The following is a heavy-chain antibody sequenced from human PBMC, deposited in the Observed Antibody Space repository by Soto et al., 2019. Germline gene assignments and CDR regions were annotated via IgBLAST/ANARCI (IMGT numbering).Heavy chain of an antibody. Sequence: QVQLVQSGAEVKKPGSSVKVSCKASGGTFSSYAISWVRQAPGQGLEWMGGIIPIFGTANYAQKFQGRVTITADESTSTAYMELSSLRSEDTAVYYCAREALRYDSSGYYSRADDYRGQGTLVTVSS. CDR3: AREALRYDSSGYYSRADDY. CDR1: GGTFSSYA. D-gene: IGHD3-22*01. CDR2: IIPIFGTA. J-gene: IGHJ4*02. V-gene: IGHV1-69*01.